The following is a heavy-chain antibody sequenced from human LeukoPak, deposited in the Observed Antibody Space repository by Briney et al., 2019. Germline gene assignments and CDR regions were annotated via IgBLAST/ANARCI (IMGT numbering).Heavy chain of an antibody. CDR1: GFTFSSYA. CDR3: ARVESSSWALRSDY. V-gene: IGHV3-30*01. CDR2: ISYDGSNK. J-gene: IGHJ4*02. Sequence: GRSLRLSCAASGFTFSSYAMHWVRQAPGKGLEWVAVISYDGSNKYYADSVKGRFTISRDNSKNTLYLQMNSLRAEDTAVYYCARVESSSWALRSDYWGQGTLVTVSS. D-gene: IGHD6-13*01.